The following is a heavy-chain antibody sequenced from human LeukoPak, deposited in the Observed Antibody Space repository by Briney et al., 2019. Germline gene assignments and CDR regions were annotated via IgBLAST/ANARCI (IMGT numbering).Heavy chain of an antibody. CDR3: AKDRAPFEEQWLPSVDY. J-gene: IGHJ4*02. CDR2: ISGSGGST. D-gene: IGHD6-19*01. CDR1: GFTFSSYA. Sequence: GASLGLSCAASGFTFSSYAMSWVRQAPGKGLEWVSAISGSGGSTYYADSVKGRFTISRDNSKNTLYLQMNSLRAEDTAVYYCAKDRAPFEEQWLPSVDYWGQGTLVTVSS. V-gene: IGHV3-23*01.